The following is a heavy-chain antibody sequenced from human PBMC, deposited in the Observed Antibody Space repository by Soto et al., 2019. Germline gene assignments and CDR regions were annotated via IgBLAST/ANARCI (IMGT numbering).Heavy chain of an antibody. CDR3: ARLVWGTVATTFYYYMDV. D-gene: IGHD5-12*01. V-gene: IGHV4-59*08. CDR1: GGSISSYY. Sequence: PSETLSLTCTVSGGSISSYYWSWIRQPPGKGLEWIGYIYYSGSTNYNPSLRSRVTISVDTSKNQFSLKLSSVTAADTAVYYCARLVWGTVATTFYYYMDVWGKGTTVTVSS. J-gene: IGHJ6*03. CDR2: IYYSGST.